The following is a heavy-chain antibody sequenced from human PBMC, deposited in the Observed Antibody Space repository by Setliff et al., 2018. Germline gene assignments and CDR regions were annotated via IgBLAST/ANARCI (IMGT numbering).Heavy chain of an antibody. Sequence: SETLSLTCAVYDGSFSGYYWSWIRQPPEKGLEWIGEINHSGSTNYNPSLKGRVTISIDTSKNQFSLKLRSVTAADTAVYYCARVLVLGYNWFDPWGQGTLVTVSS. D-gene: IGHD3-10*01. V-gene: IGHV4-34*01. CDR1: DGSFSGYY. J-gene: IGHJ5*02. CDR3: ARVLVLGYNWFDP. CDR2: INHSGST.